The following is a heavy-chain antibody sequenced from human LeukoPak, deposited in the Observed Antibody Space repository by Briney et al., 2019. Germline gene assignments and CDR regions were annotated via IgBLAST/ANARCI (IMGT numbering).Heavy chain of an antibody. CDR2: ISGSGGST. CDR3: AEAPWLVLPNNWFDP. D-gene: IGHD6-19*01. CDR1: GFTFSSYA. Sequence: PGGSLRLSCAASGFTFSSYAMSWVRQAPGKGLEWVSAISGSGGSTYYADSVKGRFTISRDNSKNTLYLQMNSLRAEDTAVYYCAEAPWLVLPNNWFDPWGQGTLVTVSS. V-gene: IGHV3-23*01. J-gene: IGHJ5*02.